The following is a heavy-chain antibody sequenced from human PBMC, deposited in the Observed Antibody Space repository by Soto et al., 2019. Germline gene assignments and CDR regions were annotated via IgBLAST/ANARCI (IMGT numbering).Heavy chain of an antibody. J-gene: IGHJ6*02. D-gene: IGHD6-6*01. V-gene: IGHV1-18*04. CDR3: ARDLPALVPPYYYYYGMDV. CDR1: GYTFTSYG. Sequence: ASVKVSCKASGYTFTSYGISWVRQAPGRGLEWMGWISAYNGNTNYAQKLQGRVTMTTDTSTSTAYMELRSLRSDDTAVYYCARDLPALVPPYYYYYGMDVWGQGTTVTVSS. CDR2: ISAYNGNT.